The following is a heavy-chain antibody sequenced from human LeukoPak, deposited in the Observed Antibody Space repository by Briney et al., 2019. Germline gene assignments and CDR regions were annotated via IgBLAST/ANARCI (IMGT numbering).Heavy chain of an antibody. J-gene: IGHJ4*02. CDR2: ISYDGSNK. V-gene: IGHV3-30-3*01. CDR1: GFTFSSYA. D-gene: IGHD3-10*01. CDR3: ARMTGPRLGGPLDY. Sequence: GSLRLSCAASGFTFSSYAMHWVRQAPGKGLGWGAVISYDGSNKYYADSVKGRFTISRDNSKNTLYLQMNSLRAEDTAVYYCARMTGPRLGGPLDYWGQGTLVTVSS.